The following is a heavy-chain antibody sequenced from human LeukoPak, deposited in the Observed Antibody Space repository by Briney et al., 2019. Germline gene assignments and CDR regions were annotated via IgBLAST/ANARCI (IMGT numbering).Heavy chain of an antibody. J-gene: IGHJ6*02. CDR3: ARQEYGMDV. CDR1: GGSISSYY. CDR2: IYYSGST. V-gene: IGHV4-59*08. Sequence: SETRSLTCTVSGGSISSYYWSWIRQPPGKGLEWIGYIYYSGSTNYNPSLKSRVTISVDTSKNQFSLKLSSVTAADTAVYYCARQEYGMDVWGQGTTVTVSS.